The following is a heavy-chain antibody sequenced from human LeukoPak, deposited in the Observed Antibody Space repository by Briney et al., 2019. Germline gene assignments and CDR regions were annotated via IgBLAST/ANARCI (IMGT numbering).Heavy chain of an antibody. CDR1: GFTFSSYG. V-gene: IGHV3-23*01. D-gene: IGHD3-16*01. Sequence: GGSLRLSCAASGFTFSSYGMSWVRQAPGKGLEWVSAISGSGGSTWYADSVKGRFTISRDNSKNTLYLQLNSLRAGDTAVYYCAASQDVGAYYFDYWGQGTLVTVSS. J-gene: IGHJ4*02. CDR3: AASQDVGAYYFDY. CDR2: ISGSGGST.